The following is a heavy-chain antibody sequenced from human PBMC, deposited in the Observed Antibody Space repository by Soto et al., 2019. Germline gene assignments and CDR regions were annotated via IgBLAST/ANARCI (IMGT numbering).Heavy chain of an antibody. V-gene: IGHV3-33*01. CDR3: ARDLRDYFDY. Sequence: VQLVECGGGVVQPGRSLRHSCAASGFTFCNYGMHWVRQAPGKGLEWVAVIWYDGSNKYYADSVKGRFTISRDNSKNTLYLQMNSLRAEDTAVYYCARDLRDYFDYWDQGTLVTVSS. J-gene: IGHJ4*02. CDR2: IWYDGSNK. CDR1: GFTFCNYG.